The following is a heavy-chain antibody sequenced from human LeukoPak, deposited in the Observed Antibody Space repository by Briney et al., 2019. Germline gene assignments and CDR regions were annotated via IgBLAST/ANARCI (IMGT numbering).Heavy chain of an antibody. D-gene: IGHD4-11*01. CDR3: ATYLSTVTKGFDY. CDR1: GYSFTDYW. J-gene: IGHJ4*02. Sequence: KRGESLKISCQGFGYSFTDYWINWVRQMPGKGLEWMGRIDPSDSHTKYSPSFQGHVTFSTDKSISTAYLQWSSLKASDTARYYCATYLSTVTKGFDYWGQGTLVTVSS. CDR2: IDPSDSHT. V-gene: IGHV5-10-1*01.